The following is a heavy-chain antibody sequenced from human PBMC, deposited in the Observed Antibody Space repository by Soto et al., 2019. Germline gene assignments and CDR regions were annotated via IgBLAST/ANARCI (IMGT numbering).Heavy chain of an antibody. V-gene: IGHV3-30*18. J-gene: IGHJ3*02. CDR3: AKTTRSRHSDENIFDI. CDR2: ISYDGSNK. Sequence: GGSLRLSCAASGFTFSSYGMHWVRQAPGKGLEWVAVISYDGSNKYYADSVKGRFTISRDNSKNTLYLQMNSLRAEDTAVYYCAKTTRSRHSDENIFDIWGQGTMVTVTS. D-gene: IGHD3-3*02. CDR1: GFTFSSYG.